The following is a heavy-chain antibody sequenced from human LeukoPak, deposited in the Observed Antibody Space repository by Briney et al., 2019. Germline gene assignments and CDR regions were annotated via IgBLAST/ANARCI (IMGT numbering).Heavy chain of an antibody. V-gene: IGHV3-48*03. D-gene: IGHD4-17*01. CDR1: GFTFSSYE. J-gene: IGHJ3*02. CDR2: ISSSASTM. CDR3: ARDFGRNGDFHAFDI. Sequence: GGSLRLSCAASGFTFSSYEMNWVRQAPGKGLEWVSYISSSASTMYYADSVKGRFTISRDNAKNSLYLQMSSLRAEDTAVYYCARDFGRNGDFHAFDIWGQGTMVTVSS.